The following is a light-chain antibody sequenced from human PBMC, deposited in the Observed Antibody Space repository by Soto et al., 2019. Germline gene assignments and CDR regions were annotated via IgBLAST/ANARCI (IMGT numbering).Light chain of an antibody. J-gene: IGKJ1*01. CDR2: DAS. Sequence: DIHMTQSPSTLSASVGYTFTITCRASQSISEWLDWYQLKNGQAPKLLIYDASSLQSGVPSRLSGSGYETDLTITISSMKNEDFETYSCQQSYSITWTFGHGTKVDIK. V-gene: IGKV1-39*01. CDR1: QSISEW. CDR3: QQSYSITWT.